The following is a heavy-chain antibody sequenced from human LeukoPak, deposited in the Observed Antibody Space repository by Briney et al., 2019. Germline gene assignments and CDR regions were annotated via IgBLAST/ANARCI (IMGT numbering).Heavy chain of an antibody. D-gene: IGHD3-10*01. V-gene: IGHV5-10-1*01. Sequence: GESLKISCKGSGYSFTSYWISWVRQMPGKGLEWMGRIDPSDSYTNYSPSFQGHVTISTDKSISTAYLQWSSLKASGTAMYYCARHLTYYFGPWGQGTLVTVSS. J-gene: IGHJ5*02. CDR1: GYSFTSYW. CDR2: IDPSDSYT. CDR3: ARHLTYYFGP.